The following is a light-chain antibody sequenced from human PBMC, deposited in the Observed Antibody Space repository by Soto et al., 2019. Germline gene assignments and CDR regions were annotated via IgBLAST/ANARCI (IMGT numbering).Light chain of an antibody. CDR1: QGISRW. CDR2: AAS. J-gene: IGKJ1*01. CDR3: LQVYSFPRT. V-gene: IGKV1-12*01. Sequence: DIQMTQSPSTLSASLGDRVTITCRASQGISRWLAWYQQRPGKAPQYLIQAASILQSGVPSRFSGSGSGPEFILSINNLQPEDFASYFCLQVYSFPRTYGLGTKVDIK.